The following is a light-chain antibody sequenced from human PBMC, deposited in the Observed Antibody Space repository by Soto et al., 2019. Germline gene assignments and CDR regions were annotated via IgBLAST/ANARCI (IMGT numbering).Light chain of an antibody. CDR3: SSYAGSNNFEV. CDR2: EVS. CDR1: SSDVGGYNY. V-gene: IGLV2-8*01. Sequence: ALAQPPSASGSPGQSVPISCTGTSSDVGGYNYVSWYQQHPGKAPKLMIYEVSKRPSGVPDRFSGSKSGNTASLTVSGLQAEDEADYYCSSYAGSNNFEVFGTGTKVTVL. J-gene: IGLJ1*01.